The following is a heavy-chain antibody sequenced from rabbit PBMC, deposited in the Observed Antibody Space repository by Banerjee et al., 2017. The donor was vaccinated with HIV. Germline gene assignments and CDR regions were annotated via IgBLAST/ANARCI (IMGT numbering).Heavy chain of an antibody. CDR1: GFTISSSYW. V-gene: IGHV1S45*01. CDR3: ARDDLGYGSFNL. J-gene: IGHJ4*01. Sequence: QEQLEESGGDLVKPEGSLTLTCTASGFTISSSYWICWVRQAPGKGLEWIACIYNSSGKTYYASWAKGRFTISKPSSTTVTLQMTSLTAADTATYFCARDDLGYGSFNLWGQGTLVTVS. CDR2: IYNSSGKT. D-gene: IGHD7-1*01.